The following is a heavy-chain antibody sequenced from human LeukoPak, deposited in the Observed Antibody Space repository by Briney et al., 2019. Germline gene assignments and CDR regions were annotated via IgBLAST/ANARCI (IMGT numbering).Heavy chain of an antibody. Sequence: GGSLRLSCAATGFTFSSYWRSWVRQAPGKGLEWVANIKQDGSEKYYVDSVKGRFTISRDNAKNSLYLQMNSLRAEDTAVYYCARVSKPPNYDFWSGYYDYFDYWGQGTLVTVSS. CDR3: ARVSKPPNYDFWSGYYDYFDY. J-gene: IGHJ4*02. CDR2: IKQDGSEK. CDR1: GFTFSSYW. D-gene: IGHD3-3*01. V-gene: IGHV3-7*01.